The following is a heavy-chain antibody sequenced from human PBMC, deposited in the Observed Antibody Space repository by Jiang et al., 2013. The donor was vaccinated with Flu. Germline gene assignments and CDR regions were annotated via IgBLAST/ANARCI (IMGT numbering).Heavy chain of an antibody. D-gene: IGHD3-3*01. CDR3: VSERQTGEVVFFAF. Sequence: SGAEVKKPGASVKVSCKTSGYTFTTYGLSWVRQAPGQGLEWMGWISAYYGSTNYAENLQGRVTMTRDTSTSTAYMELRSLRSDDTAVYYRVSERQTGEVVFFAFWGQGTLVTVSS. CDR1: GYTFTTYG. CDR2: ISAYYGST. J-gene: IGHJ4*02. V-gene: IGHV1-18*01.